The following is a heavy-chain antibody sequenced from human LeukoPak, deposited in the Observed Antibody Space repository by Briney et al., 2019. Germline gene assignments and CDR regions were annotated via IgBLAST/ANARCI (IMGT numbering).Heavy chain of an antibody. CDR3: AKDITPAFLYSFDY. J-gene: IGHJ4*02. D-gene: IGHD1-14*01. CDR1: GFTFNNYA. V-gene: IGHV3-23*01. CDR2: ISASGGSR. Sequence: PGGSLRLSCAASGFTFNNYAMNWVRQAPGKGLEWVSGISASGGSRYYADSVKGRFTISRDNSKNTLYLQMNSLRAEDTAIYYCAKDITPAFLYSFDYWGQGTLVTVSS.